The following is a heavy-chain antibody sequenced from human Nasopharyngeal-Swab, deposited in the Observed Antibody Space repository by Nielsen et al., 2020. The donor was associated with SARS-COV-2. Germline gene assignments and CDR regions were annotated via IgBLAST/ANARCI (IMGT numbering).Heavy chain of an antibody. D-gene: IGHD2-2*02. V-gene: IGHV4-38-2*01. CDR1: AYSISSGYY. J-gene: IGHJ6*03. CDR2: IYHSGST. Sequence: SETLSLTCGVSAYSISSGYYWGWIRQPPGKGLEWIGSIYHSGSTYYNPSLKSRLTISVDTSKNQFSLKLTSVTAADTAVYYCASKDHAGYCSSTSCYTDYYYMDVWGKGTTVTVSS. CDR3: ASKDHAGYCSSTSCYTDYYYMDV.